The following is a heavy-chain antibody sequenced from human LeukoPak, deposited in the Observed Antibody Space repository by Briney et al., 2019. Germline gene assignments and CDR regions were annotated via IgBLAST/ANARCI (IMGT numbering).Heavy chain of an antibody. J-gene: IGHJ6*03. Sequence: SQTLSLTCTVSGGSISSGSYYWSWIRQPAGKGLEWIGRIYTSGSTNYNPSLKSRVTISVDTSKNQFSLKLSSVTAADTAVYYCARDGVVPAAPRGYYYMDVWGKGTTVTVSS. D-gene: IGHD2-2*01. CDR2: IYTSGST. CDR1: GGSISSGSYY. V-gene: IGHV4-61*02. CDR3: ARDGVVPAAPRGYYYMDV.